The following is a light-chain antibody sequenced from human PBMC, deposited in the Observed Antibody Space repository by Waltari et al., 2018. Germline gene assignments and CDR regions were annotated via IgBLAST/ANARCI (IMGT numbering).Light chain of an antibody. CDR3: MQALQTPRT. CDR2: LGS. CDR1: QSLLHSNGSNY. J-gene: IGKJ2*02. V-gene: IGKV2-28*01. Sequence: DIVMTQSPFSLPVTPGEPASISCRSSQSLLHSNGSNYFDWYLQKPGQSPQLLIYLGSNRASGVPDRFSGSGSGTDFTLKISRVEAEDVGVYYCMQALQTPRTFGQGTKLDLK.